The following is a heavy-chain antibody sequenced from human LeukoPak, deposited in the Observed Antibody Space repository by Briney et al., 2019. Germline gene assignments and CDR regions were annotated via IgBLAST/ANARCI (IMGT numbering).Heavy chain of an antibody. D-gene: IGHD5-18*01. CDR2: ISSSSSTI. J-gene: IGHJ4*02. CDR1: GFTFSSYS. CDR3: ARTARHLDY. Sequence: GGSLGLSCAASGFTFSSYSMNWVRQAPGKGLEWVSYISSSSSTIYYADSVKGRFTISRDNAKNLLYVQMNDLRVEDTAVYYCARTARHLDYWGQGTLVTVSS. V-gene: IGHV3-48*04.